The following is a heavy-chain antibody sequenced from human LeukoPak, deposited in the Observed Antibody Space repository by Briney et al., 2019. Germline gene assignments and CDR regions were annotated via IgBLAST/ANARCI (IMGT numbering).Heavy chain of an antibody. CDR2: IIPIFGTA. D-gene: IGHD4-17*01. V-gene: IGHV1-69*13. CDR1: GGTFSSYA. Sequence: ASVKVSCKASGGTFSSYAISWVRQAPGQGLEWMGGIIPIFGTANYAQKFQGRVTITADESTSTAYMEQSSLRSEDTAVYYCARLDDYGDYGTYWGQGTLVTVSS. J-gene: IGHJ4*02. CDR3: ARLDDYGDYGTY.